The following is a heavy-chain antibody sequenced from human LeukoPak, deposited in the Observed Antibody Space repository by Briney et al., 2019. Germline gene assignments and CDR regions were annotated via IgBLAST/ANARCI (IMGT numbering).Heavy chain of an antibody. CDR1: GGSISSHY. CDR2: IYYSGST. Sequence: SETLSLTCTVSGGSISSHYWSWIRQPPGKGLEWIGYIYYSGSTNYNPPLKSRVTISVDTSKNQFSLKLSSVTAADTAVYYCARRDGYNSLDYWGQGTLVTVSS. CDR3: ARRDGYNSLDY. J-gene: IGHJ4*02. D-gene: IGHD5-24*01. V-gene: IGHV4-59*11.